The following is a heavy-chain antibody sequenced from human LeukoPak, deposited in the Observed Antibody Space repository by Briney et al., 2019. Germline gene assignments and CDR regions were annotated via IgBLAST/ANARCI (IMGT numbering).Heavy chain of an antibody. CDR2: INTDGSST. V-gene: IGHV3-74*01. J-gene: IGHJ4*02. CDR1: GFTFSSYW. CDR3: AREESGSYFSWSVGYFDY. Sequence: QPGGSLRLSCAASGFTFSSYWMHWVRQAPGKGLVWVSRINTDGSSTSYADSVKGRFTISRDNAKNRLYVQMNSLRDEDTAVYYCAREESGSYFSWSVGYFDYWGQGTLVTVSS. D-gene: IGHD1-26*01.